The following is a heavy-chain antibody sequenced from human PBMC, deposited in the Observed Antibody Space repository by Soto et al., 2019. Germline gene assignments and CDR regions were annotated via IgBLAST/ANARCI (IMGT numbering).Heavy chain of an antibody. CDR3: AKGSVAGTALYYYYGMDV. Sequence: GGSLRLSCAASGFTFSSYAMSWVRQAPGKGLEWVSAISGSGGSTYYADSVKGRFTISRDNSKNTLYLQMNSLRAEDTAVYYCAKGSVAGTALYYYYGMDVWGQGTTVTVSS. J-gene: IGHJ6*02. D-gene: IGHD6-19*01. CDR2: ISGSGGST. V-gene: IGHV3-23*01. CDR1: GFTFSSYA.